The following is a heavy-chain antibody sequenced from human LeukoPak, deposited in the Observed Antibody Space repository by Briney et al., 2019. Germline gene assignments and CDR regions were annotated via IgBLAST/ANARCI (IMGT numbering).Heavy chain of an antibody. V-gene: IGHV3-23*01. CDR3: AKDRGVVITTNFDY. D-gene: IGHD3-22*01. Sequence: GGSLRLSCAASGFTFSSYAMSWVRQAPGKGLEWVSAISGSGGSTYYADSVKGRFTISRDNSKNTLYPQMNSLRAEDTAVYYCAKDRGVVITTNFDYWGQGTLVTVSS. CDR1: GFTFSSYA. CDR2: ISGSGGST. J-gene: IGHJ4*02.